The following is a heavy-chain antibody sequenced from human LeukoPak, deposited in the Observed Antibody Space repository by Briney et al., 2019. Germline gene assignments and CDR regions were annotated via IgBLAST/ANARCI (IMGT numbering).Heavy chain of an antibody. D-gene: IGHD3-10*01. V-gene: IGHV3-53*01. CDR1: GFTFSSYA. CDR3: ARDFLVRGVVHYYYGMDV. Sequence: PGGSLRLSCAASGFTFSSYAMSWVRQAPGKGLEWVSVIYSGGSTYYADSVKGRFTISRDNSKNTLYLQMNSLRAEDTAVYYCARDFLVRGVVHYYYGMDVWGQGTTVTVSS. J-gene: IGHJ6*02. CDR2: IYSGGST.